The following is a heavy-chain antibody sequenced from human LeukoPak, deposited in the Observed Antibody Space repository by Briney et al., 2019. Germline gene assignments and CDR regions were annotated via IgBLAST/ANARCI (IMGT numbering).Heavy chain of an antibody. CDR2: ISGSGGST. CDR3: ANNVAPLTAMVTWLDY. J-gene: IGHJ4*02. CDR1: GFTFSSYA. V-gene: IGHV3-23*01. Sequence: GGSLRLSCAAPGFTFSSYAMSWVRQAPGKGLEWVSAISGSGGSTYYADSVKGRFTISRDNSKNTLYLQVNSLRAEDTAVYYCANNVAPLTAMVTWLDYWGQGTLVTVSS. D-gene: IGHD5-18*01.